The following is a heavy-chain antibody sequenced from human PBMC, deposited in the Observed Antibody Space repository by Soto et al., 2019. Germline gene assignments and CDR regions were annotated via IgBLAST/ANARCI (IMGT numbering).Heavy chain of an antibody. V-gene: IGHV4-4*07. J-gene: IGHJ6*02. CDR2: IYTSGST. Sequence: PSETLSLTCTVSGGSISSYYWSWIRQPAGKGLEWIGRIYTSGSTNYNPSLKSRVTMSVDTSKNQFSLKLSSVTAADTAVYYCGRVVAAAGRDGGYCYYGMDVWGQGTTVNV. CDR1: GGSISSYY. CDR3: GRVVAAAGRDGGYCYYGMDV. D-gene: IGHD6-13*01.